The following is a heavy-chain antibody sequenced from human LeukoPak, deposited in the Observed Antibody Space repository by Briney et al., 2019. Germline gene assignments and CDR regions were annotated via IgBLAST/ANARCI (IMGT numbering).Heavy chain of an antibody. CDR2: ISYSGST. CDR1: GGSITSGNW. CDR3: ARHNGGSSWYYYYYYMDV. D-gene: IGHD6-13*01. J-gene: IGHJ6*03. V-gene: IGHV4-4*02. Sequence: SETLSLTCGVSGGSITSGNWWSWVRQPPGKGLEWIGEISYSGSTYYSPSLKSRVTISLDKSSNQFSLNLNSVTAADTAVYYCARHNGGSSWYYYYYYMDVWGKGTTVTVSS.